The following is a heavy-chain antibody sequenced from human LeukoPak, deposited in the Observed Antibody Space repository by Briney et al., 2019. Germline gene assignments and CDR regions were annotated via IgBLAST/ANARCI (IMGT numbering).Heavy chain of an antibody. D-gene: IGHD2-2*01. Sequence: PGGSLRLSCVASGFSLSTYDMYWVRQAPGKGLEYVLAITSNGGTTYYANSVKGRFTISRDNSKNTLYLQMGSLRAEDMAVYYCARGYCSSTSCTNDYWGQGTLVTVSS. J-gene: IGHJ4*02. V-gene: IGHV3-64*01. CDR2: ITSNGGTT. CDR1: GFSLSTYD. CDR3: ARGYCSSTSCTNDY.